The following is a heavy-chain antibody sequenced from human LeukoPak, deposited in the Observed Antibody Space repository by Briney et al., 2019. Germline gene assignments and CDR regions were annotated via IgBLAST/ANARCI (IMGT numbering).Heavy chain of an antibody. CDR2: ISGSSSYI. D-gene: IGHD6-19*01. CDR3: ASISSGWGLDY. Sequence: GGSLRLSCAASGFTFSSYSMNWVRQAPGKGLEWVSSISGSSSYIYYADSVKGRFTISRDNAKNSLYLQMNSLRAEDTAVYYCASISSGWGLDYWGQGTLVTVSS. J-gene: IGHJ4*02. V-gene: IGHV3-21*01. CDR1: GFTFSSYS.